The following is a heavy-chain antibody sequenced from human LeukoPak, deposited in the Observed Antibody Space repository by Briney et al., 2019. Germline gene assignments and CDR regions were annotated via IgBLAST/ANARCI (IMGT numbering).Heavy chain of an antibody. CDR3: ARDYDYYGSGSYSA. J-gene: IGHJ5*02. D-gene: IGHD3-10*01. Sequence: GGSLRLSCAASGFTFSSYAMNWVRQAPGKGLEWVSSISSSSSYIYYADSVKGRFTISRDNAKNSLYLQMNSLSAEDTAVYYCARDYDYYGSGSYSAWGQGTLVTVSS. CDR1: GFTFSSYA. V-gene: IGHV3-21*01. CDR2: ISSSSSYI.